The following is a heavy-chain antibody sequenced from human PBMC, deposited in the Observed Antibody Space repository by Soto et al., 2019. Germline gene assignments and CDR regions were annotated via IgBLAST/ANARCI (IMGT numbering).Heavy chain of an antibody. J-gene: IGHJ4*02. D-gene: IGHD4-4*01. CDR1: GFTFSSNA. Sequence: QVQLVESGGGVVQPGRSLRLSCAASGFTFSSNAMHWVRQAPGKGLEWVAVISYDGSNKYYADSVKGRFTISRDNSKNTLYLQMNSLRAEDTAVYYCARDAKNFYSNSKGHYYFDYWGQGTLVTVSS. CDR2: ISYDGSNK. V-gene: IGHV3-30-3*01. CDR3: ARDAKNFYSNSKGHYYFDY.